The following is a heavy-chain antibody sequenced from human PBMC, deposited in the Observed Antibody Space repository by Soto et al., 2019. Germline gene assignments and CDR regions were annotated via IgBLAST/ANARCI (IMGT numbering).Heavy chain of an antibody. CDR3: AKELDIVVVPAASIFDY. CDR1: GFTFSSYG. CDR2: ISYDGSNK. D-gene: IGHD2-2*03. J-gene: IGHJ4*02. V-gene: IGHV3-30*18. Sequence: GGSLRLSCAASGFTFSSYGMHWVRQAPGKGLEWVAVISYDGSNKYYADSVKGRFTISRDNSKNTLYLQMNSLRAEDTAVYYCAKELDIVVVPAASIFDYWGQGTLVTVSA.